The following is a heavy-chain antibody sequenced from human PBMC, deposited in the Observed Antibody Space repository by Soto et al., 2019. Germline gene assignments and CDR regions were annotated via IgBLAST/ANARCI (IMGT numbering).Heavy chain of an antibody. Sequence: GGSLRLSCAASGFTFSSYAMSWVRQAPGKGLEWVSAISGSGGSTYYADSVKGRFTISRDNSKNTLYLQMNSLRADDTAVYYCARDLFARVTMAPPLYNWFDPWGQGTLVTVSS. V-gene: IGHV3-23*01. CDR1: GFTFSSYA. CDR3: ARDLFARVTMAPPLYNWFDP. J-gene: IGHJ5*02. D-gene: IGHD3-10*01. CDR2: ISGSGGST.